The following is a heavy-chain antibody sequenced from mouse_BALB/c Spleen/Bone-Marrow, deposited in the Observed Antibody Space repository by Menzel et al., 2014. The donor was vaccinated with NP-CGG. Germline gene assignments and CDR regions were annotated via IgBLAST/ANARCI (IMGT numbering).Heavy chain of an antibody. CDR3: TNLGTY. V-gene: IGHV1S127*01. J-gene: IGHJ3*01. D-gene: IGHD2-14*01. CDR2: IDPSDNYT. CDR1: GYTFXSYW. Sequence: QVQLQQSGAELVRPGASVKMSCKASGYTFXSYWMHWVKQRPGQGLEWIGAIDPSDNYTHYNQEFKGKATLTVDISSSTAYMHLSSLPSEDSAVYYGTNLGTYWGQGTLVTVS.